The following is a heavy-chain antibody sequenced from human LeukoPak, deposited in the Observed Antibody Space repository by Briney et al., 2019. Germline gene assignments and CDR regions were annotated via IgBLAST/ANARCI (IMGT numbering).Heavy chain of an antibody. D-gene: IGHD3-10*01. J-gene: IGHJ6*02. CDR2: IAYDGSNK. V-gene: IGHV3-30*03. Sequence: GGSLRLSCAASGFTFSSYGMHWVRQAPGKGLEWVAVIAYDGSNKYYADSVKGRFTISRDNSKNTLYLQMNSLRAEDTAVYYCARGSLWFGEVSYGMDVWGQGTTVTVSS. CDR1: GFTFSSYG. CDR3: ARGSLWFGEVSYGMDV.